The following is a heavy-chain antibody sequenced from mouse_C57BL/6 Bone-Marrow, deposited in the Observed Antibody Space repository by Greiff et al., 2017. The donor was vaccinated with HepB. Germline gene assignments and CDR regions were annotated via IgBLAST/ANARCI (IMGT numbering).Heavy chain of an antibody. V-gene: IGHV3-5*01. D-gene: IGHD2-4*01. J-gene: IGHJ1*03. CDR3: ARMGVDYGVWWYCDV. CDR1: GISITTGNYR. Sequence: EVMLVESGPGLVKPSQTVFLTCTVTGISITTGNYRWSWIRQFPGNKLEWKGYIYYSGTITYHPSLKNQTTITRDTPKNQFFLEMNSLTAEDTARYYCARMGVDYGVWWYCDVWGTGTTVTVSS. CDR2: IYYSGTI.